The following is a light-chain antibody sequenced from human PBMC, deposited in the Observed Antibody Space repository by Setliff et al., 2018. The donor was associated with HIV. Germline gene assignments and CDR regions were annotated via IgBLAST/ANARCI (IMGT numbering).Light chain of an antibody. V-gene: IGLV3-21*04. CDR1: NIGSKS. CDR3: QVWDNSSDHPYV. CDR2: YDS. J-gene: IGLJ1*01. Sequence: SYELTQPPSVSVAPGKTARITCGGNNIGSKSVHWYQQKPCQAPVLVIYYDSDRPSGIPERFSGSNSGNTATLSISRVEAGDEADYYCQVWDNSSDHPYVFGTGTKVTVL.